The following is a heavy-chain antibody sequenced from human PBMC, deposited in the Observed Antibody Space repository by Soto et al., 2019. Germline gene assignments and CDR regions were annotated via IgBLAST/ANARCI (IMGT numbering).Heavy chain of an antibody. CDR2: IHYNGNT. CDR3: AREGNLGRWIQPLDS. CDR1: GDSISSYS. D-gene: IGHD2-2*03. Sequence: QVQLQVSGPGLVKPSETLSLTCTVSGDSISSYSWSWIRQPPGKGLEWIGNIHYNGNTKYSPSLKSRVTRSVXXSXYHFSLKLISVTTADTAVYFCAREGNLGRWIQPLDSWGQGTLVTVSS. V-gene: IGHV4-59*01. J-gene: IGHJ4*02.